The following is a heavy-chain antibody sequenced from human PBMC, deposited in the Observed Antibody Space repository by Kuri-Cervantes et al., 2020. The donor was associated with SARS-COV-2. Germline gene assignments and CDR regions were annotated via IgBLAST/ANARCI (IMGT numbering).Heavy chain of an antibody. CDR3: ARVFGHYDSSGYYDFDY. J-gene: IGHJ4*02. CDR1: GYTFTGYY. Sequence: ASVKVSCKASGYTFTGYYMHWVRQAPGQGLEWMGWINPNSGGTNYAQKFQGRVTMTRDTSISTAYMELSRLRSDDTAVYYCARVFGHYDSSGYYDFDYWGQGTLVTVSS. CDR2: INPNSGGT. D-gene: IGHD3-22*01. V-gene: IGHV1-2*02.